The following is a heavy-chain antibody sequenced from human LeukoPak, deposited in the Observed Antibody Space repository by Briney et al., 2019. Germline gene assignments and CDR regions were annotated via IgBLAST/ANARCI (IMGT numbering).Heavy chain of an antibody. V-gene: IGHV3-23*01. CDR1: GFTFSSYA. Sequence: GGSLRLSCEASGFTFSSYAMSWVRQAPGKRLEWVSAISGSGGSTYYADSVKGRFTISRDNSKDTLYLQMNSLRAEDTAVYYCAKSAEIAAAGKYFQHWGQGTLVTVSS. CDR2: ISGSGGST. J-gene: IGHJ1*01. CDR3: AKSAEIAAAGKYFQH. D-gene: IGHD6-13*01.